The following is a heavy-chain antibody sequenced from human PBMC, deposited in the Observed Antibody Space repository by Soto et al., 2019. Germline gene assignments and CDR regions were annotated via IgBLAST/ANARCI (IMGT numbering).Heavy chain of an antibody. D-gene: IGHD5-18*01. V-gene: IGHV3-21*06. CDR1: GFTFRAYS. J-gene: IGHJ4*02. Sequence: GGSLRLSCVASGFTFRAYSMSWVRQAPGQGLEWVSSITSSSTYIYYTRSVEGRFTISRDDAKNSLHLQMNSLRAEDTAVYYCARDILQGYGQARKPDYWGQGTLVTVYS. CDR2: ITSSSTYI. CDR3: ARDILQGYGQARKPDY.